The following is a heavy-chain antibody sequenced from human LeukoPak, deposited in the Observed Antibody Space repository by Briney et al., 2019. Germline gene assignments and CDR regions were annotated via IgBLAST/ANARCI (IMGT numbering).Heavy chain of an antibody. D-gene: IGHD3-16*01. CDR3: ARGGGLDV. Sequence: GGSRRLSCAASGFTFSSYWMNWAGQAPGKGLEWVASINHNGNVNYYVDSVKGRFTISRDNAKNSLYLQMSNLRAEDTAVYFCARGGGLDVWGQGATVTVSS. CDR2: INHNGNVN. V-gene: IGHV3-7*03. CDR1: GFTFSSYW. J-gene: IGHJ6*02.